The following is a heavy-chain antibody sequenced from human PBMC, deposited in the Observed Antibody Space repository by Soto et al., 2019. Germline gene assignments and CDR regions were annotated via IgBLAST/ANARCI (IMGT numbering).Heavy chain of an antibody. CDR2: INSDGSST. CDR1: GFTFSNYW. D-gene: IGHD2-2*01. Sequence: EVQLVEAGGGLVQTGGSLTLSCAVSGFTFSNYWMHWVRQVPGKGLVWVSRINSDGSSTIYADSVKGRFIISRDNAKNTLSLHMHSLRAEDTAVYYCARGLRCPEDQWGQGTLVTVSS. J-gene: IGHJ4*02. V-gene: IGHV3-74*01. CDR3: ARGLRCPEDQ.